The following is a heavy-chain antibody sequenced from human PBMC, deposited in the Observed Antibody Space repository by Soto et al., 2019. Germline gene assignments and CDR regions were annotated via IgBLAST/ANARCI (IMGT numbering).Heavy chain of an antibody. Sequence: EVQLLESGGGLVQPGGSLRLSCAASGFTFSSYVMSWVRQAPGKGLEWVSGISGSGGSTYYADSVKGRFTISRDNSKNTLYLQRNSLRAEDTAVYYCAKDPIAEAGPAGRYGMDVWGQGTTVTVSS. CDR1: GFTFSSYV. J-gene: IGHJ6*02. D-gene: IGHD6-19*01. CDR2: ISGSGGST. V-gene: IGHV3-23*01. CDR3: AKDPIAEAGPAGRYGMDV.